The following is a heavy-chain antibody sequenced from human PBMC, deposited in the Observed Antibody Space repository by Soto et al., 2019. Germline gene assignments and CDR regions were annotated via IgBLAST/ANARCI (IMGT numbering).Heavy chain of an antibody. CDR2: IYYSGST. CDR3: ARGNDYGDHPIDY. Sequence: SETLSLTCTVSGGSISSGDYYWSWIRQPPGKGLEWIGYIYYSGSTNYNPSLKSRVTISVDTSKNQFSLKLSSVTAADTAVYYCARGNDYGDHPIDYWGQGTLVTVSS. CDR1: GGSISSGDYY. V-gene: IGHV4-61*08. D-gene: IGHD4-17*01. J-gene: IGHJ4*02.